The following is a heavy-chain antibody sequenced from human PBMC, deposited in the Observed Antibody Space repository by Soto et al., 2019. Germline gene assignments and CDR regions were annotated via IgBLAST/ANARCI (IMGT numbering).Heavy chain of an antibody. Sequence: PSETLSLTCTVSGGSISSYYWSWIRQPPGKGLEWIGYIYYSGSTNYNPSLKSRVTISVDTSKNQFSLKLSSVTAADTAVYYCARTAYYYDSTVEGAFDIWGQGKMVTVSS. CDR1: GGSISSYY. CDR3: ARTAYYYDSTVEGAFDI. CDR2: IYYSGST. D-gene: IGHD3-22*01. V-gene: IGHV4-59*01. J-gene: IGHJ3*02.